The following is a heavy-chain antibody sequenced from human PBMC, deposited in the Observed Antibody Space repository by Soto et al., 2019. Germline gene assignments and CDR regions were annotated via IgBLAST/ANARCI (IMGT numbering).Heavy chain of an antibody. V-gene: IGHV3-48*02. CDR1: GFTFSSYN. D-gene: IGHD3-10*01. CDR3: ARDLSFFGSGTFDF. Sequence: GGSLRLSCAPSGFTFSSYNMNWVRQAPGKGLEWISCITTTGDTTYYAASVKGRFGISRDNAKDLLYLQMDSLRDDDTAVYYCARDLSFFGSGTFDFWGLGTLVTVSS. CDR2: ITTTGDTT. J-gene: IGHJ4*02.